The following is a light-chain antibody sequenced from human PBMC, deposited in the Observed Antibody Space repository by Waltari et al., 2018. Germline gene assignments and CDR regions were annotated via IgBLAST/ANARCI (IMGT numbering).Light chain of an antibody. CDR3: QQSYSTQYT. Sequence: DIQMTQSPSSLSASVADRVTIPCRASQSISSYLNWYQQKPGKAPKLLIYAASSLQSGVPSRFSGSGSGTDFTLTISSLQPEDFATYYCQQSYSTQYTFGQGTKLEIK. J-gene: IGKJ2*01. CDR2: AAS. CDR1: QSISSY. V-gene: IGKV1-39*01.